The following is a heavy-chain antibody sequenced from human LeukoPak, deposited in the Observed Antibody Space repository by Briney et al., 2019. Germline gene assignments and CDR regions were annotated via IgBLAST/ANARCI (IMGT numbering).Heavy chain of an antibody. J-gene: IGHJ1*01. Sequence: SETLSLTCTVSGGSISSYYWSWIRQPAGKGLEWIGYIYYSGSTNYNPSLKSRVTISVDTSKNQFSLKLSSVTAADTAVYYCAGYDFWSGRTAEYFQHWGQGTLVTVSS. V-gene: IGHV4-59*01. CDR2: IYYSGST. D-gene: IGHD3-3*01. CDR3: AGYDFWSGRTAEYFQH. CDR1: GGSISSYY.